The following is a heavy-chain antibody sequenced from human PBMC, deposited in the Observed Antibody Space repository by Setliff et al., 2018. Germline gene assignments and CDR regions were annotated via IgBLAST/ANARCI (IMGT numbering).Heavy chain of an antibody. CDR3: ARHVLGQQLVYNWFDP. J-gene: IGHJ5*02. CDR1: GGSFSGHY. Sequence: SETLSLTCAVYGGSFSGHYWGWIRQPPGKGLEWIGEINHSGSTNYNPSLKSRVTISVDTSKNQFSLKLSSVTAADTAVYYCARHVLGQQLVYNWFDPWGQGTLVTVSS. V-gene: IGHV4-34*01. D-gene: IGHD6-13*01. CDR2: INHSGST.